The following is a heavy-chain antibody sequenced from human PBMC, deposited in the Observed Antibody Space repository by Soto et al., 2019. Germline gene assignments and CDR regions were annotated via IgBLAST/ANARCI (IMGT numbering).Heavy chain of an antibody. Sequence: QITLKESGPTLVKPTQTLTLTCTFSGLSLSTTGVDVGWIRQPPGKAPEWLALIYWGGDKRYSPPLQSRITINKDASKNQVVFTMTDMNPLDTATYYCVQSRCGGDCLQLYSSHSYYGLDVWGQGTTVTVSS. V-gene: IGHV2-5*02. J-gene: IGHJ6*02. CDR1: GLSLSTTGVD. D-gene: IGHD2-21*02. CDR3: VQSRCGGDCLQLYSSHSYYGLDV. CDR2: IYWGGDK.